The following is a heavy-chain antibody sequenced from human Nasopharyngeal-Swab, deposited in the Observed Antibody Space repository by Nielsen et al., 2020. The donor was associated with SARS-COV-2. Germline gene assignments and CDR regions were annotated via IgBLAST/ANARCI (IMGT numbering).Heavy chain of an antibody. D-gene: IGHD3-3*01. CDR2: IYYSGSA. Sequence: SETLSLTYTVSGGSLNSINYYWGWIRQPPGKGLEWIGSIYYSGSAYYNPSLKSRVTISVDTSKNQFSLKLSSVTAADTAVYYCARNEFRSGYYGTAEYYGLDVWGQGTTVTVSS. J-gene: IGHJ6*02. CDR1: GGSLNSINYY. CDR3: ARNEFRSGYYGTAEYYGLDV. V-gene: IGHV4-39*07.